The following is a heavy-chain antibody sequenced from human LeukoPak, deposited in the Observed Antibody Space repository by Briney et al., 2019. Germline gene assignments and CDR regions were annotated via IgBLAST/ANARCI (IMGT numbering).Heavy chain of an antibody. CDR3: ARDATVTTGLLAWFDS. Sequence: NPSETLSLTCTVSGGSISSFNWSWLRQPAGKGPEWLGRICFTGSTNYNPSLKSRVTISLDTSKNQFYLKLSSVTAADTAVYFCARDATVTTGLLAWFDSWGQGTLVTVSS. J-gene: IGHJ5*01. V-gene: IGHV4-4*07. D-gene: IGHD4-17*01. CDR1: GGSISSFN. CDR2: ICFTGST.